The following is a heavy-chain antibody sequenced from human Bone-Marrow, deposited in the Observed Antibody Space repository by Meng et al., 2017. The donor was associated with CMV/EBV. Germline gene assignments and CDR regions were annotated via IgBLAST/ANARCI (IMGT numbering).Heavy chain of an antibody. D-gene: IGHD2-2*02. CDR1: GGSFSGYY. Sequence: SETLSLTCAVYGGSFSGYYWSWIRQPPGKGLEWIGEINHSGSTNYNPSLKSRVTISVDTSKNQFSLKLSSVTAADTAVYYCARGGYCSSTSCYRGVVRSYYYYGMDVCGQGTTVTVSS. CDR3: ARGGYCSSTSCYRGVVRSYYYYGMDV. V-gene: IGHV4-34*01. J-gene: IGHJ6*02. CDR2: INHSGST.